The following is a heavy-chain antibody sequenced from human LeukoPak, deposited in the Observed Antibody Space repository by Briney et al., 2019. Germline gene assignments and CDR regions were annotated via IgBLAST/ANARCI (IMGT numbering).Heavy chain of an antibody. D-gene: IGHD1-26*01. CDR1: GFTFSSCA. J-gene: IGHJ4*02. CDR3: AKDQSRVGASDPFDS. V-gene: IGHV3-23*01. CDR2: ISGSGATT. Sequence: GGSLRLSCAASGFTFSSCAMTWVRRAPGKGLEWVSSISGSGATTYYADSVKGRFTISRDNSNNTVYLQMNSLRAEDTAVYYCAKDQSRVGASDPFDSWGQGMQVGVSS.